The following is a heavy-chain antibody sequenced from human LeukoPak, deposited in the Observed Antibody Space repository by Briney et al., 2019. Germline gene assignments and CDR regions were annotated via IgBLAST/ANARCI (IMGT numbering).Heavy chain of an antibody. CDR2: INHSGST. D-gene: IGHD6-19*01. Sequence: SETLSLTCAVYGGSFSGYYWSWIRQPPGKGLEWIGEINHSGSTNYNSSLKSRVTISVDTSKNQFSLKLSSVTAADTAVYYCARDRAGASFDYWGQGTLVTVSS. CDR3: ARDRAGASFDY. CDR1: GGSFSGYY. V-gene: IGHV4-34*01. J-gene: IGHJ4*02.